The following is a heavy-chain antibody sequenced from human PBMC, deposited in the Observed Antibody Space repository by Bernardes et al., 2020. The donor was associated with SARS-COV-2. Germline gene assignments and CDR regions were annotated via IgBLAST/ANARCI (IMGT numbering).Heavy chain of an antibody. J-gene: IGHJ6*02. CDR1: GYTFRNYG. D-gene: IGHD2-2*01. Sequence: ASVKVSCKASGYTFRNYGISWVRQPPGQGLEWMGWIGTDNGDTNYAQKFQGRVTMTTDTSTSTAYMELRSLKSEDTAVYYCARGIVVVPSGVRYYYGMDVWGQGTTVTVSS. CDR3: ARGIVVVPSGVRYYYGMDV. CDR2: IGTDNGDT. V-gene: IGHV1-18*01.